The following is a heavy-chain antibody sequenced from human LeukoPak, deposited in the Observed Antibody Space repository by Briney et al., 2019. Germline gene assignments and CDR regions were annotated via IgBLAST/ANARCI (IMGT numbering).Heavy chain of an antibody. V-gene: IGHV3-23*01. CDR1: GFTFTTYG. D-gene: IGHD1-14*01. Sequence: PGGSLRLSCAASGFTFTTYGMIWVRQAPGKGLEWVLGISGSGSNTYYADSAKGRFTSSRDYSKRTGYLQMNSLRAEDTAVYYCAKNGEPHYYMDVLGKGTTVTVSS. CDR2: ISGSGSNT. J-gene: IGHJ6*03. CDR3: AKNGEPHYYMDV.